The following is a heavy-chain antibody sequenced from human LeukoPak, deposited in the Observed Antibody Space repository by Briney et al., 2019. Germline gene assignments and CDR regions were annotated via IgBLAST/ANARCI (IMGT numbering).Heavy chain of an antibody. CDR1: GFTFSTYE. J-gene: IGHJ4*02. Sequence: PGGSLRLSCSASGFTFSTYEMNWLRQAPGKGLEWVSYISSSGSTIYYADSVRGRFTISRDNAKSSLYLQMNSLRAEDTAIYVCARAVGATDSLDYWGQGTLVTVSS. CDR2: ISSSGSTI. CDR3: ARAVGATDSLDY. D-gene: IGHD1-26*01. V-gene: IGHV3-48*03.